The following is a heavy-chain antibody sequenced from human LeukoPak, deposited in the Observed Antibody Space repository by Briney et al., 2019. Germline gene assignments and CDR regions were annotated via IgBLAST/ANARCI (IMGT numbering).Heavy chain of an antibody. V-gene: IGHV3-48*04. CDR1: GFTFSISS. CDR3: ASVGGWNGGWYAFDL. J-gene: IGHJ3*01. D-gene: IGHD1-1*01. Sequence: PGGSLRLSCVASGFTFSISSMSWVRQAPGKGLEWVSYISSSSSSIYDADSVRGRFTISRDNAKNSLYLQMNSLRAEDTAVYYCASVGGWNGGWYAFDLWGQGTMVTVSS. CDR2: ISSSSSSI.